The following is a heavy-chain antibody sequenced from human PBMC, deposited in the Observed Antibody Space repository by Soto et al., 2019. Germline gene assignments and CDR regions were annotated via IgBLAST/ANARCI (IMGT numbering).Heavy chain of an antibody. V-gene: IGHV1-69*13. D-gene: IGHD6-19*01. Sequence: SVKVSCKASGGTFSSYAISWVRQAPGQGLEWMGGIIPIFGTANYAQKFQGRVTITADESTSTAYMELSSLRSEDTAVYYCAREGANIAVAGTSFYYHYGMDFWGQGTTVTVSS. CDR3: AREGANIAVAGTSFYYHYGMDF. CDR2: IIPIFGTA. CDR1: GGTFSSYA. J-gene: IGHJ6*02.